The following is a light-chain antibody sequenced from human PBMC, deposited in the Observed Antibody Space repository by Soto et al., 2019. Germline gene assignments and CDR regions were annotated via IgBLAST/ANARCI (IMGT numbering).Light chain of an antibody. J-gene: IGKJ2*01. Sequence: EIVMTQSPATLSVSPGERATLSCRASQRVSSNLAWYQQKPGQAPRLIIYGASTRATGIPARFSRSGSGTEFTRTISCLQSEDCAVYSCQQYNNWPHTFGQGTKLEIK. CDR1: QRVSSN. CDR2: GAS. CDR3: QQYNNWPHT. V-gene: IGKV3-15*01.